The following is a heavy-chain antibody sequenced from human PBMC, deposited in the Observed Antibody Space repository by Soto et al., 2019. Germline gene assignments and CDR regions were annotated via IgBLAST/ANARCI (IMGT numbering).Heavy chain of an antibody. CDR2: INHSGST. Sequence: SETLSLTCAVYGGSFSGYYWSWIRQPPGKGLELIGEINHSGSTNYNPPLKSRVTISVDTSKNQFPLKLSSVAAADTAVYYCARGRGDYVWGSYRRYFDYWGHGTLVTVSS. D-gene: IGHD3-16*02. J-gene: IGHJ4*01. CDR3: ARGRGDYVWGSYRRYFDY. V-gene: IGHV4-34*01. CDR1: GGSFSGYY.